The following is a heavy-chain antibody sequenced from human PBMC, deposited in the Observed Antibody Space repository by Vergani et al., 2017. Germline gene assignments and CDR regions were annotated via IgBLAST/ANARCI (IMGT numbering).Heavy chain of an antibody. CDR2: ISDYNGNT. CDR3: AREHCSGGSCSWFDP. V-gene: IGHV1-18*04. D-gene: IGHD2-15*01. J-gene: IGHJ5*02. Sequence: QVQLVQSGAEVKKPGASGKVSCKASGYTCTSYGISGVRQAAGQGLEWMGWISDYNGNTNYAQKLQGRVTMTTDTSTSTAYMELRSLRSDDTAVYYCAREHCSGGSCSWFDPWGQGTLVTVSS. CDR1: GYTCTSYG.